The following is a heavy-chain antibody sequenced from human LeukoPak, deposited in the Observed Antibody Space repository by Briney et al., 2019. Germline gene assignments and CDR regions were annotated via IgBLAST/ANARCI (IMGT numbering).Heavy chain of an antibody. V-gene: IGHV1-18*01. CDR3: ARDQGWELPEYYYYGMDV. D-gene: IGHD1-26*01. CDR1: GYTFTSYG. Sequence: ASVKVSCKASGYTFTSYGISWVRQAPGQGLEWMGWISAYNGNTNYAQKLQGRVTMTTDTSTSTAYMELRSLRSDDTAVYYCARDQGWELPEYYYYGMDVWGQGTTVTVSS. CDR2: ISAYNGNT. J-gene: IGHJ6*02.